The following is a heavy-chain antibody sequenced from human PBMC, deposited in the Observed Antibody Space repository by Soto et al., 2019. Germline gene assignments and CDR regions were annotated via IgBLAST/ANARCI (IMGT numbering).Heavy chain of an antibody. V-gene: IGHV2-5*02. J-gene: IGHJ5*02. D-gene: IGHD3-16*01. CDR3: ARRLPLSGLGRERGNWFDP. Sequence: QITLKESGPTLVRPTQTLTLTCTFSGFSLSTTGVGVGWIRQPPGKALEWLALVYWDDDKRYSPSLKSRLTITKDTSKSEVILTMTTMDPVDTARYYCARRLPLSGLGRERGNWFDPWGQGTLVTVSS. CDR1: GFSLSTTGVG. CDR2: VYWDDDK.